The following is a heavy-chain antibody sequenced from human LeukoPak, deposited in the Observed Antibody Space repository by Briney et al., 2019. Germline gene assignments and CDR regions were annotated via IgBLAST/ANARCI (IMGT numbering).Heavy chain of an antibody. CDR1: QFTFNIYG. CDR2: IHYDGGIK. CDR3: AKGQSGGYHYRYMDG. Sequence: GGSLRLSCAASQFTFNIYGMHWVRQAPGKGLEWVAFIHYDGGIKYYADSVKGRFTISRDNSKNTLYLQMNSLRAEDTAVYYCAKGQSGGYHYRYMDGWGKGTTVTVSS. J-gene: IGHJ6*03. D-gene: IGHD5-12*01. V-gene: IGHV3-30*02.